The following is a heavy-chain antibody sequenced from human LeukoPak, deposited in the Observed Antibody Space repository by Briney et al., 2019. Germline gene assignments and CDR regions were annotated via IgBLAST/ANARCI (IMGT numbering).Heavy chain of an antibody. V-gene: IGHV4-39*07. CDR1: GGSISSSSYY. J-gene: IGHJ3*01. CDR3: ARGDPFTYYYGSGSYSRSNDAFDV. D-gene: IGHD3-10*01. CDR2: IHYSGST. Sequence: SETLSLTCTVSGGSISSSSYYWGWIRQPPGKGLEWIGSIHYSGSTYYTPSLKSRVTISVDTSKNQFSLKLGSVTAADTAVYYCARGDPFTYYYGSGSYSRSNDAFDVWGQGTMVTVSS.